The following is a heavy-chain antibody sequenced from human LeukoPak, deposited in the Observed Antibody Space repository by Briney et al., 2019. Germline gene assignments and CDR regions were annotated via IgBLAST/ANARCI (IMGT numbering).Heavy chain of an antibody. CDR2: IKEDGREK. D-gene: IGHD1-7*01. J-gene: IGHJ6*02. CDR1: GFTFSRYW. CDR3: AKQETGTTKYYCMDV. Sequence: GGSLRLSCAASGFTFSRYWMTWVRQAPGKGLEWVANIKEDGREKYYVDSVKGRFTISRDNAKNSLYLQMNSLRAEDTALYYCAKQETGTTKYYCMDVWGQGTTVTVSS. V-gene: IGHV3-7*05.